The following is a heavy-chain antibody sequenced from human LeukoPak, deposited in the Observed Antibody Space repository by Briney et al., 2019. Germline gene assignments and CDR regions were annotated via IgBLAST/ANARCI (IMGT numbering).Heavy chain of an antibody. CDR1: GFTFDDYA. CDR3: AKDVWRGGYGSGSYPYYFDY. Sequence: PGGSLRLSCAASGFTFDDYAMHWVRQAPGKGLEWVSLISWDGGSTYYADSVKGRFTISRDNSKNSLYLQMNSLRAEDTALYYCAKDVWRGGYGSGSYPYYFDYWGQGTLVTVSS. V-gene: IGHV3-43D*03. CDR2: ISWDGGST. J-gene: IGHJ4*02. D-gene: IGHD3-10*01.